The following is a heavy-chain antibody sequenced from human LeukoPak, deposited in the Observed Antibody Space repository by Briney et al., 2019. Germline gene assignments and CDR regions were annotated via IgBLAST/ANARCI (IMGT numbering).Heavy chain of an antibody. J-gene: IGHJ5*02. D-gene: IGHD6-13*01. Sequence: GGSLRLSCAASGFTFSSYGMHWVRQAPGKGLEWVAVIWYDGSNKYYADSVKGRFTISRDNSKNTLYLQMNSLRAEDTAVYYCAKMSAAGLYNWFDHWGQGTLVTVSS. CDR2: IWYDGSNK. V-gene: IGHV3-33*06. CDR3: AKMSAAGLYNWFDH. CDR1: GFTFSSYG.